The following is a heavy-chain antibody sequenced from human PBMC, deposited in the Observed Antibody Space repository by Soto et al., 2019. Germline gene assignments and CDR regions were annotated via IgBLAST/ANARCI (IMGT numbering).Heavy chain of an antibody. D-gene: IGHD1-26*01. CDR1: GGSISSGGYY. CDR3: ARSLGSPQRFDP. Sequence: QVQLQESGPGLVKPSQTLSLTCTVSGGSISSGGYYWSWIRQHPGKGLEWIGYIYYSGSTYYNPSLESRVTISVDTSKNQFSLKLSSVTAADTAVYYCARSLGSPQRFDPWGQGTLVTVSS. CDR2: IYYSGST. V-gene: IGHV4-31*03. J-gene: IGHJ5*02.